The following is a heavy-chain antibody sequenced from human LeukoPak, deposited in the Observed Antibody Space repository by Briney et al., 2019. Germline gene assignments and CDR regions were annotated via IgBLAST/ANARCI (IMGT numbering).Heavy chain of an antibody. J-gene: IGHJ6*03. Sequence: PGGSLRLSCAASGFTFSSYGMHWVRQAPGKGLEWVAVISYDGSNKYYADSVKGRFTISRDNSKNTLYLQMNSLRAEDTAVYSCARGGIPTGPYYYFYYMDVWGKGTAVAVSS. CDR1: GFTFSSYG. D-gene: IGHD3-10*01. CDR3: ARGGIPTGPYYYFYYMDV. V-gene: IGHV3-30*03. CDR2: ISYDGSNK.